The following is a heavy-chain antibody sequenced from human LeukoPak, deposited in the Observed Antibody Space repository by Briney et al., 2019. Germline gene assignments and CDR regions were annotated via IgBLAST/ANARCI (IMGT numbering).Heavy chain of an antibody. V-gene: IGHV4-59*01. CDR1: GGSISSYY. J-gene: IGHJ3*02. CDR3: ARERLGQGAFDI. CDR2: IYYSGST. Sequence: PSETLSLTCTVSGGSISSYYWSWLRQPPGKGLEWIGYIYYSGSTNYNASLKSRVTISVDKSKNQFSLKLWSVTAADTALYYCARERLGQGAFDIWGQGTMVTVSS.